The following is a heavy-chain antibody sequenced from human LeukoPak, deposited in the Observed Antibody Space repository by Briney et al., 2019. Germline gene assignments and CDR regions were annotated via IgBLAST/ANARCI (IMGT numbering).Heavy chain of an antibody. V-gene: IGHV3-30-3*01. J-gene: IGHJ6*02. D-gene: IGHD6-19*01. Sequence: GGSLRLSCAAFGFTFSSYAMHWVRQAPGKGLEWVAVISYDGSNKYYADSVKGRFTISRDNSKNTLYLQMNSLRAEDTAVYYCARAVMSEAGPQYYYYGMDVWGQGTTVTVSS. CDR3: ARAVMSEAGPQYYYYGMDV. CDR1: GFTFSSYA. CDR2: ISYDGSNK.